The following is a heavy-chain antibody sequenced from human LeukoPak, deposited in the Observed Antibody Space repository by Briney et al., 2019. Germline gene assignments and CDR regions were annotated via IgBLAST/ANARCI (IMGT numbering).Heavy chain of an antibody. V-gene: IGHV1-69*05. CDR2: IIPIFGTA. CDR1: GYTFTSYA. D-gene: IGHD2-2*01. CDR3: ARGNRVVPAAIGRYYYYMDV. J-gene: IGHJ6*03. Sequence: AASVKVSCNASGYTFTSYAMNWVRQAPGQGLEWMGGIIPIFGTANYAQEFQGRVTITTDESTSTAYMELSSLRSEDTAVYYCARGNRVVPAAIGRYYYYMDVWGKGTTVTVSS.